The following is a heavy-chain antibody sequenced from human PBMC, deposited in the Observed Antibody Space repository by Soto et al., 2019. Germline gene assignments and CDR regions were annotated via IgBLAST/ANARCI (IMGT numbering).Heavy chain of an antibody. Sequence: ASVKVSCKASGYTFAGYYMHWVRQAPGQGLEWMGWINPNSGGTNYAQKFQGWVTMTRDTSISTAYMELSRLRSDDTAVYYCARDVGSSSWYGAFDICGQGTMVTVSS. CDR1: GYTFAGYY. D-gene: IGHD6-13*01. V-gene: IGHV1-2*04. J-gene: IGHJ3*02. CDR3: ARDVGSSSWYGAFDI. CDR2: INPNSGGT.